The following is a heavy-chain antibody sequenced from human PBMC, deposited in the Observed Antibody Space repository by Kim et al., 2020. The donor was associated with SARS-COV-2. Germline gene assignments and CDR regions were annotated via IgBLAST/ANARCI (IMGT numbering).Heavy chain of an antibody. D-gene: IGHD6-6*01. CDR1: GFTFSSYA. J-gene: IGHJ6*03. CDR2: ISYNGSNK. Sequence: GGSLRLSCSASGFTFSSYAMHWVRQAPGKGLEWVAVISYNGSNKYYADSVKGRFTISRDNSKNTLYLQMNSLRAEDTAVYYCAKDGYSSSSGYYDYYMDVWGKGTTVTVSS. CDR3: AKDGYSSSSGYYDYYMDV. V-gene: IGHV3-30*18.